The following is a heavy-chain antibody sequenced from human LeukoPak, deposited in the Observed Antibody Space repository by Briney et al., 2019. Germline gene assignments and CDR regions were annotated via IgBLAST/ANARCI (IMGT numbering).Heavy chain of an antibody. D-gene: IGHD6-19*01. CDR2: TNTNTGNP. J-gene: IGHJ4*02. CDR1: GYTFTSYA. V-gene: IGHV7-4-1*02. CDR3: ARGLTRIAVAGPDY. Sequence: ASVKVSCKASGYTFTSYAMNWVRQAPGQGLEWMGWTNTNTGNPTYAQGFTGRFVFSLDTSVSTAYLQISSLKAEDTAVYYCARGLTRIAVAGPDYWGQGTLVTVSS.